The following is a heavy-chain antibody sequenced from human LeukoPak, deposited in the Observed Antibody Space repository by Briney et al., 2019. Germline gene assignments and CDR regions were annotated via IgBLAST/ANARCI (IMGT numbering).Heavy chain of an antibody. J-gene: IGHJ4*02. V-gene: IGHV4-39*01. D-gene: IGHD5-18*01. CDR2: IYYSGST. CDR1: GGSISSSSYY. CDR3: ARQETAMVRSLDY. Sequence: PSETLSLTCTVSGGSISSSSYYWGWIRQPPGKGLEWIGSIYYSGSTYYNPSLKSRVTISVDTSKNQFSLKLSSVTAADTAVYYCARQETAMVRSLDYWGQGTLVTVSS.